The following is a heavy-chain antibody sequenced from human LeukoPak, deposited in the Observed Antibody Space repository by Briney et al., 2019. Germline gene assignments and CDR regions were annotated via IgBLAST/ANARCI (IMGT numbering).Heavy chain of an antibody. CDR1: GYTFTGYY. CDR2: INPNSGGT. V-gene: IGHV1-2*02. CDR3: ARLELLGYCSSTSCYELDY. J-gene: IGHJ4*02. D-gene: IGHD2-2*01. Sequence: GASVKVSFKSSGYTFTGYYMHWVRQAPGQGLGWMGWINPNSGGTNYAQKFQVRVTMTRDTSISTASMELSRLRSDDTAVYYCARLELLGYCSSTSCYELDYWGQGTLVTVSS.